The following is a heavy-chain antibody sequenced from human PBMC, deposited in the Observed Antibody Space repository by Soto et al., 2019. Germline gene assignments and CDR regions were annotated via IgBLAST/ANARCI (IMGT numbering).Heavy chain of an antibody. CDR3: ARFNWYSDL. J-gene: IGHJ2*01. CDR2: IYYRGST. Sequence: QVQLQESGPGLVKPSETLSLTCTVSGGSISSYYWSWIRQPPGKGLEWIGYIYYRGSTNYNPSLNSRVTISVDTSKNQFSLKLSSVTAADTAMYYCARFNWYSDLWGRGTLVTVSS. V-gene: IGHV4-59*01. CDR1: GGSISSYY.